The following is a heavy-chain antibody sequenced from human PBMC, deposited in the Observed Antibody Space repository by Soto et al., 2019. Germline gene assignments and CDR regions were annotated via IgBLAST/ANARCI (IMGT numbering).Heavy chain of an antibody. J-gene: IGHJ6*02. V-gene: IGHV1-18*01. CDR3: AMVDVYVTPSPQDV. Sequence: QVQLVQSGAEVKNPGASVKVSCKASGYTFTRYGIGWARQAPGQGLEWMGWINTGNGNTNYAQNVQGRVTLTTDTSTSTAYMELRSLRSNDTAIYYCAMVDVYVTPSPQDVWGQGTTVIVSS. D-gene: IGHD3-16*01. CDR1: GYTFTRYG. CDR2: INTGNGNT.